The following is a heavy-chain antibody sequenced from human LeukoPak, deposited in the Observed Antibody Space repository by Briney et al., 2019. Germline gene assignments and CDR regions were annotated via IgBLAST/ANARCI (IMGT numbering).Heavy chain of an antibody. Sequence: SETLSLTCTVSGGSISSYYWSWIRQPPGKGLEWIGYIYYSGSTNYNPSLKSRVTISVDTSKNQFSLKLSSVTAADTAVYYCACSGGYYYYYYMDVWGKGTTVTISS. J-gene: IGHJ6*03. V-gene: IGHV4-59*08. CDR1: GGSISSYY. CDR2: IYYSGST. CDR3: ACSGGYYYYYYMDV. D-gene: IGHD3-10*02.